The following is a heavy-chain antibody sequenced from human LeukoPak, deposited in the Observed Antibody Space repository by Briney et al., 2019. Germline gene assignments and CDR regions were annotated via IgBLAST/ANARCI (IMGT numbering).Heavy chain of an antibody. J-gene: IGHJ4*02. D-gene: IGHD2-2*01. CDR3: GRDRVVPAATFY. Sequence: GRSLRLSCAASGFTFSSYWMSWIRQAPGRGLEWVANINQLGNEKNYVDSVNGRFTISRNNVDDSLYLEMNSLRVEDTAVYYCGRDRVVPAATFYWGQGVLVTVFS. V-gene: IGHV3-7*01. CDR1: GFTFSSYW. CDR2: INQLGNEK.